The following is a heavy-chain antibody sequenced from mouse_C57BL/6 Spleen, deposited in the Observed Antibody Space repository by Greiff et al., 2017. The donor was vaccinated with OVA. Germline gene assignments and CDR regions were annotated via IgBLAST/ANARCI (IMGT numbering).Heavy chain of an antibody. CDR1: VYTFTSYW. CDR2: IDPSDSYT. CDR3: ASGLYGGDY. J-gene: IGHJ4*01. D-gene: IGHD2-12*01. Sequence: QVQLQQPGAELVMPGASVKLSCKASVYTFTSYWMHLVKQRPGQGLEWIGEIDPSDSYTNYNQKFKGKSTLTVDKSSSTAYMQLSSRTSEDSAVYYCASGLYGGDYWGQGTSVTVSS. V-gene: IGHV1-69*01.